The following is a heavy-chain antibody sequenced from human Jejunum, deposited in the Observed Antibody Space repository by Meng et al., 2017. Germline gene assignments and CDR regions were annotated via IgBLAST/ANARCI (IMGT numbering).Heavy chain of an antibody. CDR3: AREWGAGQVPIDN. Sequence: GGSLRLSCAASGFIFTDYYMSWIRQAPGKGLEWVSYISASGAGIYYVDSVKGRFTISRDNAKSTLYLQMNSLRAEDTATYYCAREWGAGQVPIDNWGQGTLVTVSS. D-gene: IGHD3-16*01. CDR2: ISASGAGI. J-gene: IGHJ4*02. CDR1: GFIFTDYY. V-gene: IGHV3-11*04.